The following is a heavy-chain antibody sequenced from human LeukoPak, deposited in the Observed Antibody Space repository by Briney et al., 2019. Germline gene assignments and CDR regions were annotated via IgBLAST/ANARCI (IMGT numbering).Heavy chain of an antibody. CDR2: IWYDGSNK. D-gene: IGHD2-21*01. Sequence: GGSLRLSCAASGFSFSSYGMHWVRQAPGKGLEWVAVIWYDGSNKYYADSVKGRFTISRDNSKNTLYLQMNSLRAEDTGAYYCARGRRAYCGGDCPTNYYYYYMDVWGKGTTVTASS. CDR3: ARGRRAYCGGDCPTNYYYYYMDV. CDR1: GFSFSSYG. V-gene: IGHV3-33*01. J-gene: IGHJ6*03.